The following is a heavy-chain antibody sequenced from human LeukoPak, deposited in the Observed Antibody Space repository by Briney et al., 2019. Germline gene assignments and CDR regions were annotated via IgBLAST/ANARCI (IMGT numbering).Heavy chain of an antibody. CDR1: GGSFSGYY. V-gene: IGHV4-34*01. J-gene: IGHJ6*03. Sequence: SETLSLTCAVYGGSFSGYYWSWIRQPPGKGLEWIGEINHSGSTNYNPSLKSRVTISVDTSKNQFSLKLSSVTAADTAVYYCARRTPQWLVNYYYYMDVWGKGTTVTVSS. CDR2: INHSGST. CDR3: ARRTPQWLVNYYYYMDV. D-gene: IGHD6-19*01.